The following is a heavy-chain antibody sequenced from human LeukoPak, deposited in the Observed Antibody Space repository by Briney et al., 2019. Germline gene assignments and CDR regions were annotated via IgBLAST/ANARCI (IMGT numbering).Heavy chain of an antibody. J-gene: IGHJ3*02. V-gene: IGHV3-30*01. CDR3: AGVRGATRAFDI. Sequence: SRDNSKNTLYLQMNSLRAEDTAVYYCAGVRGATRAFDIWGQGTMVTVSS. D-gene: IGHD5-12*01.